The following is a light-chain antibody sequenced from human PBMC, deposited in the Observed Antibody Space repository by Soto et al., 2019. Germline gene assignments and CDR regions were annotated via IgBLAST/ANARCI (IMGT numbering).Light chain of an antibody. V-gene: IGKV3-15*01. CDR2: GAS. CDR3: QHYHSWPHT. CDR1: QSVTTN. J-gene: IGKJ2*01. Sequence: ETVLTQSPATLSVSPGERATFSCRASQSVTTNLAWYQQKPGQVPRLLIYGASTRATGIPARFSGSGSGTEFTLSISSLQSVDFAIYHCQHYHSWPHTFGQGTKLEI.